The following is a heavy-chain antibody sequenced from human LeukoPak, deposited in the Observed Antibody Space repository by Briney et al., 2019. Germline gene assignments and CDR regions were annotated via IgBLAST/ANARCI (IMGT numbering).Heavy chain of an antibody. CDR3: AKQLGYCSDGSCYFPY. J-gene: IGHJ4*02. V-gene: IGHV3-23*01. Sequence: GGSLRLSCVASGFTFSIYTMSWVRQAPGKGLEWVSAISNNGGYTYYADSVQGRFTISRDNSKSTLCLQMNSLRAEDTAVYYCAKQLGYCSDGSCYFPYWGQGTLVTVSS. D-gene: IGHD2-15*01. CDR2: ISNNGGYT. CDR1: GFTFSIYT.